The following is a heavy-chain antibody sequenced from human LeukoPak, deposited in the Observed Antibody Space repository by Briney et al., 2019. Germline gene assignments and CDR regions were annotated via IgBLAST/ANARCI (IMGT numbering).Heavy chain of an antibody. CDR2: ISGSGGST. Sequence: GGSLRLSCAASGFTFSSYAMSWVRQAPGMGLEWVSAISGSGGSTYYADSVKGRFTISRDNSKNTLYLQMNSLRAEDTAVYYCAKDFGGYVMNWFDPWGQGTLVTVSS. D-gene: IGHD5-12*01. CDR3: AKDFGGYVMNWFDP. J-gene: IGHJ5*02. CDR1: GFTFSSYA. V-gene: IGHV3-23*01.